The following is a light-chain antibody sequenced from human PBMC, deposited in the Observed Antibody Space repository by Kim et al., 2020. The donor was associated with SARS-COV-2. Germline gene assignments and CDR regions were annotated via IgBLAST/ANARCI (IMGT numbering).Light chain of an antibody. CDR1: SSNIGSNT. CDR2: SND. CDR3: AAWDDSLNGVV. V-gene: IGLV1-44*01. J-gene: IGLJ2*01. Sequence: GQRVTISCSGSSSNIGSNTVNWYQQLPGTAPKLLIYSNDQGPSGVPDRFSGSKSGTSASLAISELQSEDEADYYCAAWDDSLNGVVFGGGTQLTVL.